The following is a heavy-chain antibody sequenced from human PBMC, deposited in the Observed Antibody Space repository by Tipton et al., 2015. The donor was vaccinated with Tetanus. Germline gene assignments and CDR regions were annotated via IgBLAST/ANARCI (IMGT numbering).Heavy chain of an antibody. CDR1: GGSISSFY. Sequence: TLSLTCTVSGGSISSFYWSWIRQSPGRGLEWIGYIYYTGNTNYNPSLKSRVTISADTTKKQFSLNLGSVTAADTAVYYCAGLPVGGGYSAHHYFLHWGQGTLVTVSS. CDR2: IYYTGNT. V-gene: IGHV4-59*01. J-gene: IGHJ4*02. D-gene: IGHD4-23*01. CDR3: AGLPVGGGYSAHHYFLH.